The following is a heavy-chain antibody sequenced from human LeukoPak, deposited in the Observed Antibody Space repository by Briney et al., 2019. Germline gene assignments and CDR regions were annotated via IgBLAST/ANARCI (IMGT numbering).Heavy chain of an antibody. CDR1: GGSISSGSNY. J-gene: IGHJ4*02. V-gene: IGHV4-61*09. CDR2: IYTSGNT. CDR3: ATYEGLKEYFDY. D-gene: IGHD5-12*01. Sequence: SETLSLTCTVSGGSISSGSNYWSWIRQPAGKGLEWIGHIYTSGNTNYSPSLKSRVTISVDTSKNQFSLKLSSVTAADTAVYYCATYEGLKEYFDYWGQGILVTVSP.